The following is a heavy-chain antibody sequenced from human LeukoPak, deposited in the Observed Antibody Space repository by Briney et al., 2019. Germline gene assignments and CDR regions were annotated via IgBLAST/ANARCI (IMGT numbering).Heavy chain of an antibody. V-gene: IGHV1-18*01. D-gene: IGHD3-10*01. CDR3: ARHAGSSSYYYYMDV. CDR2: ISPYNDNT. CDR1: GYNFINYG. J-gene: IGHJ6*03. Sequence: GASVKVSCKASGYNFINYGINWVRQAPGQGLEWMVWISPYNDNTKHAQNLQGRVTMTTDASTNTAYMELRSLRSDDTAVYYCARHAGSSSYYYYMDVWGQGTTVTVSS.